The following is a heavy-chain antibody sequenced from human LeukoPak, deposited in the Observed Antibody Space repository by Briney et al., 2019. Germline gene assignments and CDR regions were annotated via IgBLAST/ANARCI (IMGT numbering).Heavy chain of an antibody. V-gene: IGHV4-34*01. CDR1: GGSLSGYY. Sequence: SETLSLTCAVYGGSLSGYYWSWIRQPPGKGLEWIGEINHSGSTNYNPSLKSRVTISVDTSKNQFSLKLSSVTAADTAVYYCARGNNWFDPWGQGTLVTVSS. J-gene: IGHJ5*02. CDR2: INHSGST. CDR3: ARGNNWFDP.